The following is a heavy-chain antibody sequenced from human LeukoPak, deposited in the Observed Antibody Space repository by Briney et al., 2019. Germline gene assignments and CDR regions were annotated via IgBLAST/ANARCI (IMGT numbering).Heavy chain of an antibody. CDR1: GFTFSSYT. J-gene: IGHJ3*01. V-gene: IGHV3-21*01. D-gene: IGHD2-8*01. Sequence: GGSLRLSCAASGFTFSSYTMNWVRQAPGKGLEWVSSISSSSSYIYYADSVKGRFTISRDNAKNSLYLQMNSLRAEDTAVYYCARAGLGMVAWGAFDVWGQGTMVTVSS. CDR2: ISSSSSYI. CDR3: ARAGLGMVAWGAFDV.